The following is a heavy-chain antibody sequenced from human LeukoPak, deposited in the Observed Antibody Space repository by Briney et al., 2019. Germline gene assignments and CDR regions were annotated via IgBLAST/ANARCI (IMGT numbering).Heavy chain of an antibody. CDR3: ARQIRYSSSWFDY. CDR1: GYSFTSYW. Sequence: GESLQISCKDSGYSFTSYWIGWVRQMPGKGLEWMGIIYPGDSDTRYSPSFQGQVTISADKSISTAYLQWSSLKASDTAMYHCARQIRYSSSWFDYWGQGTLVTVSS. V-gene: IGHV5-51*01. D-gene: IGHD6-13*01. J-gene: IGHJ4*02. CDR2: IYPGDSDT.